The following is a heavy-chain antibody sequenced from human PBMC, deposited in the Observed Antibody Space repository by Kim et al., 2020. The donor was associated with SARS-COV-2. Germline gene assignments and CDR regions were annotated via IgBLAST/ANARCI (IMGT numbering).Heavy chain of an antibody. J-gene: IGHJ4*02. V-gene: IGHV3-7*03. D-gene: IGHD3-10*01. CDR3: ARGGDIGDY. Sequence: SEKYYVDSVKGRFTIARDNGTNSLYLQMNSMRAEDTAVYYCARGGDIGDYWGQGTLVTVSS. CDR2: SEK.